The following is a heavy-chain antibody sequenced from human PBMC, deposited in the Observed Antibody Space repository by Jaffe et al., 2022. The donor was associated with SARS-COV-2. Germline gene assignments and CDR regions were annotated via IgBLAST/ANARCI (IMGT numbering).Heavy chain of an antibody. J-gene: IGHJ4*02. V-gene: IGHV3-30*04. CDR3: ARDPGTHVYFDY. CDR1: GFTFSSYA. Sequence: QVQLVESGGGVVQPGRSLRLSCAASGFTFSSYAMHWVRQAPGKGLEWVAVISYDGSNKYYADSVKGRFTISRDNSKNTLYLQMNSLRAEDTAVYYCARDPGTHVYFDYWGQGTLVTVSS. D-gene: IGHD3-10*01. CDR2: ISYDGSNK.